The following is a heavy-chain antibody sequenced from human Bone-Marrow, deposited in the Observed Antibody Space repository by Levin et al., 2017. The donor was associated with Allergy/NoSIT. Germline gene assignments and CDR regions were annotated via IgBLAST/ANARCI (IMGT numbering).Heavy chain of an antibody. CDR3: VLQFQPGNYYYGMDV. D-gene: IGHD4-11*01. Sequence: GESLKISCKASGYIFNTYDLSWVRQAPGQGLEWMGWISTYSGYTNYAQRLQGRVTMTTDTSTSTVYMELRSLRSDDTAVYYCVLQFQPGNYYYGMDVWGQGTTVTVSS. CDR2: ISTYSGYT. V-gene: IGHV1-18*01. J-gene: IGHJ6*02. CDR1: GYIFNTYD.